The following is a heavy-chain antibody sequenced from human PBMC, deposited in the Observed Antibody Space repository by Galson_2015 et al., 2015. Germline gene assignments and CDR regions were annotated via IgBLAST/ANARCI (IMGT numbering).Heavy chain of an antibody. CDR2: ISGSGGGT. Sequence: SLRLSCAASGFTFSSYAMSWRRQAPGKGLEWVSAISGSGGGTYYADSVKGRFTISRDNSKNTLYLQMSSLRAEDTAVHYCANSGSGSGLYYYYMDVWGKGTTVTVSS. CDR3: ANSGSGSGLYYYYMDV. J-gene: IGHJ6*03. CDR1: GFTFSSYA. D-gene: IGHD3-10*01. V-gene: IGHV3-23*01.